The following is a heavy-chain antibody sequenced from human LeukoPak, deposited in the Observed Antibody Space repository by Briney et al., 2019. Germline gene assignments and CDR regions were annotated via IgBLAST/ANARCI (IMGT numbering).Heavy chain of an antibody. D-gene: IGHD6-13*01. CDR3: AKSPYSSTWTSHFDS. Sequence: PGGSLRLSCAVSGFTLSDYGMHWVRQAPGKGLEWVAVISNDGGKKYYADSVKGRFTISRDNSKNTLYLQMNSLRVNDTAVYYCAKSPYSSTWTSHFDSWGQGTLVTVSS. V-gene: IGHV3-30*18. CDR1: GFTLSDYG. J-gene: IGHJ4*02. CDR2: ISNDGGKK.